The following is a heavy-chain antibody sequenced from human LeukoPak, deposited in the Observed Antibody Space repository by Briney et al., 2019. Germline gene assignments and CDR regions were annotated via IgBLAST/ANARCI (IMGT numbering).Heavy chain of an antibody. CDR3: ARELPAAMPGWFDP. Sequence: SETLSLTCTVSGHSISRGGYYWSWIRQHPGTGLAWIGYIYYSGSTYYNPSLKSRVTISVDTSKNQFSLKLSSVTAADTAVYYCARELPAAMPGWFDPWGQGTLVTVSS. V-gene: IGHV4-31*03. J-gene: IGHJ5*02. D-gene: IGHD2-2*01. CDR1: GHSISRGGYY. CDR2: IYYSGST.